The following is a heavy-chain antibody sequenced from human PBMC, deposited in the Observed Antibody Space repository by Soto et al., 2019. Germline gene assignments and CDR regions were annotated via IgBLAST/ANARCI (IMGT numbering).Heavy chain of an antibody. CDR2: IYYSGST. CDR3: ARHPFRRGGSDY. CDR1: GGSISSYY. V-gene: IGHV4-59*08. Sequence: SETLSLTCTVSGGSISSYYWSWIRQPPGKGLEWIGYIYYSGSTYYNPSLKSRVTTSVDTSKNQFSLKLSSVTAADTAVYYCARHPFRRGGSDYWGQGTLVTVSS. J-gene: IGHJ4*02. D-gene: IGHD1-26*01.